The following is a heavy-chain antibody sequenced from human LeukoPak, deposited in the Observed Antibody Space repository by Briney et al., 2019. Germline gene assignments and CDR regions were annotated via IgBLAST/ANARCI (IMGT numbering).Heavy chain of an antibody. J-gene: IGHJ4*02. V-gene: IGHV4-34*11. Sequence: SETLSLTCAVYGGSFSGYYWSWIRQPPGKGLEWIGSIYYSGNTYHSPSLMSRVTISVDTSNNQFSLILSSVTAADTAVYYCARAPHFFDTSGSRYYFDYWGQGALVTVSS. CDR2: IYYSGNT. CDR3: ARAPHFFDTSGSRYYFDY. CDR1: GGSFSGYY. D-gene: IGHD3-22*01.